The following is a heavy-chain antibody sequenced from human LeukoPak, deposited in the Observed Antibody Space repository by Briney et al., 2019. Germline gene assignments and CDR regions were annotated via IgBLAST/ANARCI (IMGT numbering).Heavy chain of an antibody. D-gene: IGHD3-10*01. V-gene: IGHV3-33*01. J-gene: IGHJ4*02. CDR3: ARAGWSAPAGTYYFDY. CDR1: GFTFSSYC. CDR2: IWYDGSNQ. Sequence: GGPLRLSCAASGFTFSSYCMQWVRQAPGKGLEGVAVIWYDGSNQYYADSAKGPFTISRDNSKNPLYLQMNSLRAEDTAVYSCARAGWSAPAGTYYFDYWGQGTLVTVSS.